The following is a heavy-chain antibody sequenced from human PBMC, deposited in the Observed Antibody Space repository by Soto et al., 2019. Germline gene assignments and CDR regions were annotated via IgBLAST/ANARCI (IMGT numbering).Heavy chain of an antibody. V-gene: IGHV3-33*01. CDR2: IWYDGSNK. Sequence: QVQLVESGGGVVQPGRSLRLSCAASGFTFSSYGMHWVRQAPGKGLEWVAVIWYDGSNKYYADSVKGRFTISRDNSENTLYLQMSSLRAEDTAVYYCASGGKVSAIFGVVTSLKVYYYYGMGVWGQGTTVTVSS. CDR1: GFTFSSYG. J-gene: IGHJ6*02. CDR3: ASGGKVSAIFGVVTSLKVYYYYGMGV. D-gene: IGHD3-3*01.